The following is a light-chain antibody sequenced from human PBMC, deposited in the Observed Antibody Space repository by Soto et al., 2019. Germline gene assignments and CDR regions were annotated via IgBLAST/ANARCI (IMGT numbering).Light chain of an antibody. CDR2: EAS. CDR3: SLYTSENTYV. V-gene: IGLV2-18*01. Sequence: VLTQPPSVSGSPGQLVTISCTGTSTDFVSYNRVSWYQQPPGTAPKLIIYEASNRPSGVPDRFSGSKSGNTASLTISGLQAADEADYYCSLYTSENTYVFGTGTKVTVL. J-gene: IGLJ1*01. CDR1: STDFVSYNR.